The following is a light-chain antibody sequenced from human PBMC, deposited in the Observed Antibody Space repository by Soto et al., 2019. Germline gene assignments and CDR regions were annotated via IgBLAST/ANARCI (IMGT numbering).Light chain of an antibody. Sequence: EIVLTQSPGTLSLSPGERAALSCRASQSVSSTYLAWYQQKPGQAPRLLIYGASSRATGIPDRFSGNGSGTDFTLTISRLEPEDFAVYYCQQHGSSQTFGGGTKVEIK. CDR1: QSVSSTY. CDR2: GAS. J-gene: IGKJ4*01. V-gene: IGKV3-20*01. CDR3: QQHGSSQT.